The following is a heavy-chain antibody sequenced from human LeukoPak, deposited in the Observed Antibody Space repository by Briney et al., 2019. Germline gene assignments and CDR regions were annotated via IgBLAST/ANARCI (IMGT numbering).Heavy chain of an antibody. J-gene: IGHJ4*02. Sequence: PSETLSLTCAVYGGSFSGYYWSWIRQPPGKGLEWIGEINHSGSTNYNPSLKSRVTISVGTSKNQFSLKLSSVTAADTAVYYCARVGMVRGDNKGKFDYWGQGTLVTVSS. CDR2: INHSGST. CDR3: ARVGMVRGDNKGKFDY. V-gene: IGHV4-34*01. D-gene: IGHD3-10*01. CDR1: GGSFSGYY.